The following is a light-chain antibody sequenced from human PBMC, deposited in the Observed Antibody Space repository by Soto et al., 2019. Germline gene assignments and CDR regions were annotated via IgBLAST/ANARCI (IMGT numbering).Light chain of an antibody. V-gene: IGLV2-8*01. CDR2: EVT. J-gene: IGLJ1*01. CDR1: SSDIGGYNY. CDR3: SSYAGSNNLYV. Sequence: QSVLTQPPSASESPGQSVTISCTGTSSDIGGYNYVSWYQQHPGKAPKLMIYEVTKRPSGVPDRFSGSRSGNTASLTVSGLQAEDEADYYCSSYAGSNNLYVFGTGTELTVL.